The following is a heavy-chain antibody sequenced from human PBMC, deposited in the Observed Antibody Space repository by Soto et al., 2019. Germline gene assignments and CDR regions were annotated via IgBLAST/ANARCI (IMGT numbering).Heavy chain of an antibody. Sequence: SGPTLVNPTQTLTLTCTFSGLSLSTSGMCVSWIRQPPGKALEWLALIDWDDDKYYSTSLKTRLTISKDTSKNQVVLTMTNMDPVDTATHYCARMPPFYGYYGMDVWGQGTTVTVSS. D-gene: IGHD3-10*01. CDR1: GLSLSTSGMC. J-gene: IGHJ6*02. CDR2: IDWDDDK. CDR3: ARMPPFYGYYGMDV. V-gene: IGHV2-70*01.